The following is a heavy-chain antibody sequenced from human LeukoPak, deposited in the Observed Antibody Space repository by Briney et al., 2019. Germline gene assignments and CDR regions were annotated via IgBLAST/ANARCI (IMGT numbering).Heavy chain of an antibody. CDR2: IYYSGST. D-gene: IGHD6-13*01. V-gene: IGHV4-39*01. CDR1: GGPISSSSYY. CDR3: ARTPGIAAADYTDHDAFDI. Sequence: SETLSLTCTVSGGPISSSSYYWGWIRQPPGKGLEWIGSIYYSGSTYYNPSLKSRVTISVDTSKNQFSLKLSSVTAADTAVYYCARTPGIAAADYTDHDAFDIWGQGTMVTVSS. J-gene: IGHJ3*02.